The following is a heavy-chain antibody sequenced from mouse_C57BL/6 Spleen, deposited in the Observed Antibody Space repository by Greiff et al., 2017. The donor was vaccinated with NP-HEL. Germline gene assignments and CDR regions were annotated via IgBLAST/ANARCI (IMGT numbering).Heavy chain of an antibody. Sequence: EVMLVESEGGLVQPGSSMKLSCTASGFTFSDYYMAWVRQVPEKGLEWVANINYDGSSTYYLDSLKSRFIISRDNAKNILYLQMSSLKSEDTATYYCARDSSGYGFAYWGQGTLVTVSA. CDR3: ARDSSGYGFAY. J-gene: IGHJ3*01. CDR1: GFTFSDYY. D-gene: IGHD3-2*02. CDR2: INYDGSST. V-gene: IGHV5-16*01.